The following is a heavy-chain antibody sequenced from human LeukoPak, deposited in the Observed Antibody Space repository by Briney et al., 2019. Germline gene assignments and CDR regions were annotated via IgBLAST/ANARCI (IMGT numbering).Heavy chain of an antibody. CDR3: AKGRGPGRFLEWPIYFDY. CDR1: GGTFSSYA. Sequence: ASVKVSCKASGGTFSSYAISWVRQAPGQGLEWMGGIIPIFGTANYAQKFQGRVTMTRDTSTSTVYMELSSLRSEDTAVYYCAKGRGPGRFLEWPIYFDYWGQGTLVTVSS. V-gene: IGHV1-69*05. D-gene: IGHD3-3*01. J-gene: IGHJ4*02. CDR2: IIPIFGTA.